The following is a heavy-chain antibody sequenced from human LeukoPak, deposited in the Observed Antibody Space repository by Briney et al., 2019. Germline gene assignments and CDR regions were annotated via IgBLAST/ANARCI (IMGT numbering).Heavy chain of an antibody. D-gene: IGHD4-17*01. CDR2: ISGSGGST. CDR3: AKDQDDYGDFN. Sequence: GGSLRLSCAASGFTFSSYAMSWVRQAPGKWLEWVSSISGSGGSTYYADSVKGRFNISRDNSKSPLYMQMNSLRAEDTAVYYCAKDQDDYGDFNWGQGTLVTVSS. J-gene: IGHJ4*02. CDR1: GFTFSSYA. V-gene: IGHV3-23*01.